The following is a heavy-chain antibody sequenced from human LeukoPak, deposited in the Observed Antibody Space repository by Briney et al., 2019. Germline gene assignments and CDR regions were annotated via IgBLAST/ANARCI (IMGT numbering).Heavy chain of an antibody. CDR2: ISGSGGST. D-gene: IGHD1-26*01. CDR1: GFTFSNYG. J-gene: IGHJ6*03. CDR3: AKNLGATTHYYYYMDV. V-gene: IGHV3-23*01. Sequence: PGGSLRLSCAASGFTFSNYGMSWVRQAPGKGLEWVSAISGSGGSTYYADSVKGRLTISRDNSKNTLYLQMNGLRAEDTAVYYCAKNLGATTHYYYYMDVWGKGTTVTVSS.